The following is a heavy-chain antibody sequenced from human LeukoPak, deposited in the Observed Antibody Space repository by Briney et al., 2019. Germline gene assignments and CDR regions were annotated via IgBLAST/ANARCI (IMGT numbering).Heavy chain of an antibody. D-gene: IGHD6-6*01. CDR3: AKDVSIAARVPYFFDF. Sequence: PGGSLRLSCAASGFTFSSYGMHWVRQAPGKGLEWVAVIWYDGSNKYYADSVKGRFTISRDTSKNTLYLQMNSLRAEDTAVYYCAKDVSIAARVPYFFDFWGQGTLVTVSS. CDR2: IWYDGSNK. V-gene: IGHV3-30*02. CDR1: GFTFSSYG. J-gene: IGHJ4*02.